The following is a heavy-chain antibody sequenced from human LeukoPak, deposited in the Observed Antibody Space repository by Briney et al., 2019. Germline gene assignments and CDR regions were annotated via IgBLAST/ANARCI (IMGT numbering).Heavy chain of an antibody. J-gene: IGHJ4*02. D-gene: IGHD5-12*01. CDR3: ARSNSGYDRMIDY. CDR2: IIPIFGTA. V-gene: IGHV1-69*05. CDR1: GGTFSSYA. Sequence: VASVKVSCTASGGTFSSYAISWVRQAPGQGLEWMGGIIPIFGTANYAQKFQGRVTITTDESTSTAYMELSSLRSEDTAVYYCARSNSGYDRMIDYWGQGTLVTVSS.